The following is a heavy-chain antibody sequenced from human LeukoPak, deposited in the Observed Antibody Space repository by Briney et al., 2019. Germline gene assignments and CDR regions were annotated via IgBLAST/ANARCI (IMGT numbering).Heavy chain of an antibody. CDR3: ARAGAMVRDYMDV. V-gene: IGHV3-20*04. CDR1: GFTFSSYW. J-gene: IGHJ6*03. Sequence: TGGSLRLSCAASGFTFSSYWMSWVCQAPGKGLEWVAGINWNGGSTSYVDSVKGRITISRDNAKNSLYLQMNSLRAEDTALYYCARAGAMVRDYMDVWGKGTTVTVSS. D-gene: IGHD3-10*01. CDR2: INWNGGST.